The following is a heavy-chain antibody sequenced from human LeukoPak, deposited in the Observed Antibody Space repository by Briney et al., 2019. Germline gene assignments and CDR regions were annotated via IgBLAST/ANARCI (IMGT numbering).Heavy chain of an antibody. J-gene: IGHJ3*02. CDR2: ISYDGSNK. CDR3: ARGEDAFDI. Sequence: RGSLRLSCAAPGFTLRSSATHSGRQAPRKRLEWVAVISYDGSNKYYADSVKGRFTISRDNSKNTLYLQMNSLGAEDTAVYYCARGEDAFDIWGQGTMVTVSS. V-gene: IGHV3-30-3*01. CDR1: GFTLRSSA.